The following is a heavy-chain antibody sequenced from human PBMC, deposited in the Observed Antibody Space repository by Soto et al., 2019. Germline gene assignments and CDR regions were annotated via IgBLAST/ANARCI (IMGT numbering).Heavy chain of an antibody. J-gene: IGHJ4*02. D-gene: IGHD2-8*01. V-gene: IGHV4-59*01. Sequence: SETLSLTCTVSGGSISSYYWSWIRQPPGKGLEWIGYIYYSGSTNYNPSLKSRVTISVDTSKNQFSLKLSSVTAADTAVYYCARSHCTNGVCYTGGYSSSWYYFDYWGQGTLVTVSS. CDR3: ARSHCTNGVCYTGGYSSSWYYFDY. CDR1: GGSISSYY. CDR2: IYYSGST.